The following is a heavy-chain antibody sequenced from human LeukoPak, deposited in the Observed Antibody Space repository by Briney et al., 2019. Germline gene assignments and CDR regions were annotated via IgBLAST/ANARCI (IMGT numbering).Heavy chain of an antibody. V-gene: IGHV6-1*01. Sequence: SQTLSLTCAISGDSVSSNSAAWNWITQSPSRVLEWLGRTYYRSKWFSAYAVSVKSRIIINPDTSKNRFSLQLNSVTPEDTAVYYWARGPAVLDPWGQGTLVTVSS. CDR1: GDSVSSNSAA. CDR2: TYYRSKWFS. D-gene: IGHD2-2*01. CDR3: ARGPAVLDP. J-gene: IGHJ5*02.